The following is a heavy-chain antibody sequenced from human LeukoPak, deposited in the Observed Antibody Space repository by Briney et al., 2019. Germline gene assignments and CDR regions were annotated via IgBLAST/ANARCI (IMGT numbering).Heavy chain of an antibody. D-gene: IGHD5-18*01. CDR1: GNTFSTYW. J-gene: IGHJ4*02. CDR2: IYRGDSDT. CDR3: ARLRGLPGDTAYSFDS. Sequence: KIGESLKISCKGSGNTFSTYWISWVHQMPGKGLGCLGIIYRGDSDTRNCPSFQGQVTISADKSINTAPLQWRSLQASDTATFYCARLRGLPGDTAYSFDSWGQGTLVTVSS. V-gene: IGHV5-51*07.